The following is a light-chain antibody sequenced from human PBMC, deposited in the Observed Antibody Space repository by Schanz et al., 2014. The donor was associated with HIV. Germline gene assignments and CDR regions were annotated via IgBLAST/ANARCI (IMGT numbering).Light chain of an antibody. CDR2: KTS. Sequence: DIQMTQSPSTLSASVGDRLTITCRASHSISRWLAWYQQKPGKPPKLLIYKTSNLESGVPSRFSGSGSGTDFTLTISRLQPEDVATYYCQKYNSAPLTFGGGTKVEI. V-gene: IGKV1-5*03. CDR3: QKYNSAPLT. CDR1: HSISRW. J-gene: IGKJ4*01.